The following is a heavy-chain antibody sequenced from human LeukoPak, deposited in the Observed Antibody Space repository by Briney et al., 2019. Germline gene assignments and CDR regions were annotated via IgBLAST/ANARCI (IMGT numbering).Heavy chain of an antibody. CDR1: GGSFSGYY. CDR2: INHSGST. Sequence: PSETLSLTCAVYGGSFSGYYWSWIRQPPGKGLEWIGEINHSGSTNYNPSLKSRVTISVDTSKNQFSLKLSSVTAADTVVYYCARGQLHLDYWGQGTLVTVSS. D-gene: IGHD1-1*01. CDR3: ARGQLHLDY. V-gene: IGHV4-34*01. J-gene: IGHJ4*02.